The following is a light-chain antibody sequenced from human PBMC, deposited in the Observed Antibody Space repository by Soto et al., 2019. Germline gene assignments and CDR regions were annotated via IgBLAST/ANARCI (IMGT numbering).Light chain of an antibody. CDR2: KAS. J-gene: IGKJ1*01. CDR1: QSISTW. Sequence: DIQMTQSPSTLSASVGDRVTITCRASQSISTWLAWYQQKPGKAPKLLIYKASYLESGVPSRFSGSGSGTEFTLTLSSLQPDDFATYYCQQYNSYSRTFGQGTEVEI. CDR3: QQYNSYSRT. V-gene: IGKV1-5*03.